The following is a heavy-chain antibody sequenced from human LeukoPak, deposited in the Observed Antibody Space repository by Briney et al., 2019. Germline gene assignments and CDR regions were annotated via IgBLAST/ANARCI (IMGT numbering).Heavy chain of an antibody. J-gene: IGHJ6*03. Sequence: PGGSLRLSCAASGFTFSNAWMSWVRQAPGKGLEWVGRIKSKTDGGTTDYAAPVKGRFTISRDDSKNTLYLQMNSLKTEDTAVYHCTTYPVSDFWSGYYSYYYYYYMDVWGKGTTVTVSS. V-gene: IGHV3-15*01. CDR1: GFTFSNAW. CDR3: TTYPVSDFWSGYYSYYYYYYMDV. CDR2: IKSKTDGGTT. D-gene: IGHD3-3*01.